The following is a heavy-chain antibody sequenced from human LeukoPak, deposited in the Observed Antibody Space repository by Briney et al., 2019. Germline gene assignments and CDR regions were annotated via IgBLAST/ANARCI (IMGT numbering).Heavy chain of an antibody. CDR1: GYTFTGYY. CDR3: ARDERFCNGDNHYPDLGY. CDR2: INPNTGAT. V-gene: IGHV1-2*02. Sequence: GASVKVSCKASGYTFTGYYMFWVRQAPGQGLEWMGWINPNTGATKYAQNFQGRVTLTRDTSIRTTFMELSSLRSDDTASYYCARDERFCNGDNHYPDLGYWGQGTLVTVSS. J-gene: IGHJ4*02. D-gene: IGHD2-15*01.